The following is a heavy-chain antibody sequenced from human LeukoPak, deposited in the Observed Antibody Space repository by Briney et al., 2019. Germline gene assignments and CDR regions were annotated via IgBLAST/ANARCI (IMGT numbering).Heavy chain of an antibody. CDR3: ARATSVLLWFGESNY. Sequence: GGSLRLSCAASGFTFSSYSMNWVRQAPGKGLEWVSSISSSSSYIYYADSVKGRFTISRDNAKNSLYLQMNSLRAEDTAVYYCARATSVLLWFGESNYWGQGTLVTVSS. J-gene: IGHJ4*02. CDR2: ISSSSSYI. V-gene: IGHV3-21*01. D-gene: IGHD3-10*01. CDR1: GFTFSSYS.